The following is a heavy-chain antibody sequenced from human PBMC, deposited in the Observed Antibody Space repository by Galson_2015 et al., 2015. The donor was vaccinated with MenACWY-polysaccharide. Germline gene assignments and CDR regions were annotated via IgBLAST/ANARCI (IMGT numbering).Heavy chain of an antibody. CDR2: ISWNSANV. CDR3: TKSVTYWSGSYQRYHGMDV. Sequence: SLRLSCAASGFAFDDYATHWVRQAPGKGLEWVSSISWNSANVGYAESVKGRFTICRENATRSLYLLMNSLRVEDTALYYCTKSVTYWSGSYQRYHGMDVSGQGTTVTFSS. D-gene: IGHD3-16*02. J-gene: IGHJ6*02. V-gene: IGHV3-9*01. CDR1: GFAFDDYA.